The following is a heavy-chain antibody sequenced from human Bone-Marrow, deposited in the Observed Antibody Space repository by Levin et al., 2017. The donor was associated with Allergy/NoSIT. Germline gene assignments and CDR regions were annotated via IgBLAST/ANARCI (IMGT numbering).Heavy chain of an antibody. J-gene: IGHJ3*01. CDR2: ISNTGGSI. D-gene: IGHD3-16*01. CDR1: GFTFSSYT. V-gene: IGHV3-23*01. CDR3: ASSNAFRAFDF. Sequence: PAASVKVSCTTSGFTFSSYTMNWVRQAPGKGLEWVSTISNTGGSIYYADSVGGRFTISRDNSKSSLYLQMNSLRAEDTAIYYCASSNAFRAFDFWGQGTVVTVSS.